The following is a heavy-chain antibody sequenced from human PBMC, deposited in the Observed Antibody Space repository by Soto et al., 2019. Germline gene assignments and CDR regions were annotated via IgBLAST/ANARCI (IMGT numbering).Heavy chain of an antibody. CDR3: ARPRAVSPIAAVDV. Sequence: GGSMRLSCAACGFPFSSYSMNWVRQAPGKGLEWVSYISSSSSTIYYADSVKGRFTISRDNAKNSLYLQMNGLRDEDTAVYYCARPRAVSPIAAVDVWGQGTTVTVSS. D-gene: IGHD6-13*01. CDR2: ISSSSSTI. J-gene: IGHJ6*02. CDR1: GFPFSSYS. V-gene: IGHV3-48*02.